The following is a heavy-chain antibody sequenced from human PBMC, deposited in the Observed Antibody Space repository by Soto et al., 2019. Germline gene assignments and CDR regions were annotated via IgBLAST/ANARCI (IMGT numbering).Heavy chain of an antibody. D-gene: IGHD4-17*01. V-gene: IGHV4-38-2*02. Sequence: WYCIRQPPGKGLEWIGSISYSGSTHYSPSLKSRVSITVDTSKNQFSLNLASVSAEDTAVYYCARDDYGDYSLDSWGQGTLVTVSS. CDR3: ARDDYGDYSLDS. J-gene: IGHJ4*02. CDR2: ISYSGST.